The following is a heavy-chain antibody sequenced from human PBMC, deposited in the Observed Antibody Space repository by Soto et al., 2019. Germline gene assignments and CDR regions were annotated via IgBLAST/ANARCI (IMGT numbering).Heavy chain of an antibody. D-gene: IGHD5-18*01. Sequence: QVQLVQSGAEVKKPGASVKVSCKASGYTYTDYYIHWVRQAPGQGLERMGWINPNSGGTNYAQKFQGGVTMTRDTSISTAYMELSRLRSDATAVYYCAREYNYGFDYWGQGTLVTVSS. CDR2: INPNSGGT. J-gene: IGHJ4*02. CDR3: AREYNYGFDY. V-gene: IGHV1-2*02. CDR1: GYTYTDYY.